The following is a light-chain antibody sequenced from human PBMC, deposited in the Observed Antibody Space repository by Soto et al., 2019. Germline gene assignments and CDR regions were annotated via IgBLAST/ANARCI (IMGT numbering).Light chain of an antibody. CDR2: DAS. V-gene: IGKV3-11*01. Sequence: EIVLTQSPATLSLSPGERATLSCRASQSVSSYLAWYQQKPGQAPRLLIYDASNRATGIPARFSGSGSGTDFTLTISSLEPEDFAVYYCQQRSNWPRFTFGHATKVDIK. CDR1: QSVSSY. J-gene: IGKJ3*01. CDR3: QQRSNWPRFT.